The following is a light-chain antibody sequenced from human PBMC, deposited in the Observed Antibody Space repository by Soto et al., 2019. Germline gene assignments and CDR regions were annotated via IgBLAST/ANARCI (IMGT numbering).Light chain of an antibody. CDR1: QSVTSSY. Sequence: EIVLTQSPGTLSLSPGDRATLSCRASQSVTSSYLAWFQQKPGQAPRLLIYEASSRATGIPDRFSGSGSGTDFTLTNNRLEPEDFAVYSCQQCGSSPLTFGQGTKLQIK. CDR2: EAS. CDR3: QQCGSSPLT. V-gene: IGKV3-20*01. J-gene: IGKJ2*01.